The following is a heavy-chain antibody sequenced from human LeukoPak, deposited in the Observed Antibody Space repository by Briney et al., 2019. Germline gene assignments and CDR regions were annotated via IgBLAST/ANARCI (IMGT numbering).Heavy chain of an antibody. CDR1: GGSLSSYY. CDR3: ARSIYATSSHPFFFDY. D-gene: IGHD2-8*01. CDR2: IYNSGST. V-gene: IGHV4-59*01. J-gene: IGHJ4*02. Sequence: SETLSLTCTVSGGSLSSYYWNWIRPPPGKGGGWIGDIYNSGSTNYNPSLKSRVTISVDTSTNQFSLKLTSVTAADTAVYYCARSIYATSSHPFFFDYWGQGTLVTVSS.